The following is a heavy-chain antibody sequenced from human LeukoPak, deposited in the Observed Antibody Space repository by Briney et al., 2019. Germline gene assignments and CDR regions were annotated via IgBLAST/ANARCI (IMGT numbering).Heavy chain of an antibody. D-gene: IGHD2-2*01. CDR3: AKGPACSSTNCYAGSLDY. CDR1: AFTFSSYG. Sequence: PGRSLRLSCAASAFTFSSYGMHWVRQAPGKGLEWVAVIWYDGSDKYYADSVKGRFTISRDNSKNTLYLQMNSLRVEDTAVYYCAKGPACSSTNCYAGSLDYWGQGTLVTVSS. CDR2: IWYDGSDK. V-gene: IGHV3-33*06. J-gene: IGHJ4*02.